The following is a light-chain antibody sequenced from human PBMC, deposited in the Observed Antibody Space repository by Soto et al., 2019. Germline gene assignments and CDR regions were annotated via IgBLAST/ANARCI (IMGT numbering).Light chain of an antibody. CDR1: SSDVGGYNY. Sequence: QSALTQPASVSGSPGQSITISCTATSSDVGGYNYVSWYQQHPGKAPKLMLYEVSNRPSGVSNRFSGSKSGNTASLTISGLQAEDEAHYFCSSYTSSSTLLYVFGTGTKLTVL. J-gene: IGLJ1*01. V-gene: IGLV2-14*01. CDR3: SSYTSSSTLLYV. CDR2: EVS.